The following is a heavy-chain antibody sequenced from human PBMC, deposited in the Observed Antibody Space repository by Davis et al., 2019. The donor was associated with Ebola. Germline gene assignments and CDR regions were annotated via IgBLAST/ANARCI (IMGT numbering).Heavy chain of an antibody. CDR3: AKKRGITGTLYYYYYMDV. D-gene: IGHD1-7*01. V-gene: IGHV3-23*01. CDR2: ISGSGGST. Sequence: ESPKIPRVASGFPLCSYALGWVSQAPGKRLEWVSAISGSGGSTYYADSVKGRFTISRDNSKNTLYLQMNSLRAEDTAVYYCAKKRGITGTLYYYYYMDVWGKGTTFTVSS. J-gene: IGHJ6*03. CDR1: GFPLCSYA.